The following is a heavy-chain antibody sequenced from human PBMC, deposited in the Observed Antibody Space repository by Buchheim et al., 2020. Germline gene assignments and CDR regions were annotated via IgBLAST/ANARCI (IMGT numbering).Heavy chain of an antibody. J-gene: IGHJ4*02. CDR3: ARGRGYGYGIDY. V-gene: IGHV4-30-4*01. CDR1: GGSISSGDHF. CDR2: RYYSGTS. D-gene: IGHD5-18*01. Sequence: QVQLQESGPGLVKPSQTLSLTCTVSGGSISSGDHFWSWIRQPPGKGLESIAYRYYSGTSYYNPPLKSRVTISVDTSKNQFSLKLTSVTAADTAVYYCARGRGYGYGIDYWGQGSL.